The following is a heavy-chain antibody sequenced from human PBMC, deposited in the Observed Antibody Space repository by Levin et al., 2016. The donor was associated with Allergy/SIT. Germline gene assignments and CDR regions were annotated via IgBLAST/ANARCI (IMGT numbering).Heavy chain of an antibody. CDR1: GFTFSSYS. CDR2: ISSSSSTI. J-gene: IGHJ4*02. D-gene: IGHD3-10*01. V-gene: IGHV3-48*01. Sequence: GESLKISCAASGFTFSSYSMNWVRQAPGKGLEWVSYISSSSSTIYYADSVKGRFTISRDNAKNSLYLQMNSLRAEDTAVYYCARASGYGCFDYWGQGTLVTVSS. CDR3: ARASGYGCFDY.